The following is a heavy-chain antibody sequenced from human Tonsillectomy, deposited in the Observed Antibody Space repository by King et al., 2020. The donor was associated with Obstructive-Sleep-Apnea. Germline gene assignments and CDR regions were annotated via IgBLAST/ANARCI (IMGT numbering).Heavy chain of an antibody. CDR3: ARGGGSAAVNWFDP. CDR2: INHSGST. D-gene: IGHD6-13*01. CDR1: GGSFSDYY. Sequence: VQLQQWGAGLLKPSETLSLTCAVYGGSFSDYYWSWIRQPPGKGLEWIGEINHSGSTNYNPSLTSRVTISADTSNNQFSLKLSSVTAAGPAVYYCARGGGSAAVNWFDPWGQGTLVTVSS. J-gene: IGHJ5*02. V-gene: IGHV4-34*01.